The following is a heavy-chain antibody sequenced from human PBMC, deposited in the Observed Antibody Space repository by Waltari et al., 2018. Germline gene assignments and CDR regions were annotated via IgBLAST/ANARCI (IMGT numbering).Heavy chain of an antibody. CDR3: TMAPDVPVRPTWG. CDR1: GFTFSLFS. CDR2: ISSSGSYI. D-gene: IGHD7-27*01. Sequence: EVQLVESGGGLVKPGGSLRLSCAASGFTFSLFSMNGVRQAPGRGLEWVSTISSSGSYIYYADSVKGRFTISRDNAKNSVYLQMNSLRVDDTAVYYCTMAPDVPVRPTWGWGQGSLVTVSS. V-gene: IGHV3-21*06. J-gene: IGHJ4*02.